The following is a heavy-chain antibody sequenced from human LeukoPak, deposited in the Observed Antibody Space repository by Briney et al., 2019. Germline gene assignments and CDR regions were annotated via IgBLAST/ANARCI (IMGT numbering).Heavy chain of an antibody. CDR3: AKDIGSSSHYYYGMDV. CDR1: GFTFSSYA. J-gene: IGHJ6*02. Sequence: QTGGSLRLSCAASGFTFSSYAMSWVRQAPGKGLEWVSGISWNSGSIGYADSVKGRFTISRDNAKNSLYLQMNSLRAEDTALYYCAKDIGSSSHYYYGMDVWGQGTTVTVSS. V-gene: IGHV3-9*01. CDR2: ISWNSGSI. D-gene: IGHD6-13*01.